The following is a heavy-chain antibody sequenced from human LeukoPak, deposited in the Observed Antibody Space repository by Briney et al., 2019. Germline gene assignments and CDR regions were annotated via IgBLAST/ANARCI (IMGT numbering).Heavy chain of an antibody. V-gene: IGHV3-7*04. J-gene: IGHJ4*02. CDR1: GFTFRSYW. CDR2: IKQDGSEK. CDR3: AREGVATTPALDY. D-gene: IGHD5-12*01. Sequence: GGSLRLSCAASGFTFRSYWMSWVRQAPGKGLEWVANIKQDGSEKYYVDSVKGRFTISRDNAKNSLYLQMNSLRAEDTAVYYCAREGVATTPALDYWGQGTLVTVSS.